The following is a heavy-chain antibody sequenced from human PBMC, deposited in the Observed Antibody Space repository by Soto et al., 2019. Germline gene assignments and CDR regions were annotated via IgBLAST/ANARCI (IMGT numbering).Heavy chain of an antibody. D-gene: IGHD1-1*01. CDR1: GGSISSYY. V-gene: IGHV4-59*06. J-gene: IGHJ3*02. Sequence: SETLSLTCTVSGGSISSYYWSWIRQPPGKGLEWIGYIYYSGSTYYNPSLKSRVTISVDTSKNQFSLKLSSVTAADTAVYYCASGTDLIVFDIWGQGTMVTVSS. CDR2: IYYSGST. CDR3: ASGTDLIVFDI.